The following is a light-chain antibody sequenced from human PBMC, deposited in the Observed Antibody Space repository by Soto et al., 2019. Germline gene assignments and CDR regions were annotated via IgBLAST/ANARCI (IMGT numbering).Light chain of an antibody. CDR2: SNN. V-gene: IGLV1-44*01. Sequence: QLVLTQPPSASGAPGQRVTISCSGSSSNIGSNTVNWYQQLPGTAPKLLIYSNNQRPSGVPDRFSGSKSGTSASLAISGLQSEDEADYYCAAWDDSLRVVFGGGTQLNVL. J-gene: IGLJ2*01. CDR1: SSNIGSNT. CDR3: AAWDDSLRVV.